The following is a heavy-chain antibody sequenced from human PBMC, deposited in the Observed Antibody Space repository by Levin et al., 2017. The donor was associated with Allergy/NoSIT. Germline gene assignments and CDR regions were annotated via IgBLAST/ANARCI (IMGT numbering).Heavy chain of an antibody. J-gene: IGHJ3*02. D-gene: IGHD2-21*01. CDR1: GYIFSTYG. V-gene: IGHV1-18*01. CDR3: ARGGGASSVPDALDI. Sequence: ASVKVSCRASGYIFSTYGISWVRQVPGQGLEWMGWIRTHNGYTYLAEKFQGKVTMTTAPSTRSVYMDMTRLRSDDTAVYYCARGGGASSVPDALDIWGQGTMVTVSS. CDR2: IRTHNGYT.